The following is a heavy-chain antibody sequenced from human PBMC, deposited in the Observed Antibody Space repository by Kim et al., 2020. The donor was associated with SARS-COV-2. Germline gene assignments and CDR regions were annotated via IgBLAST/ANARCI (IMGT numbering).Heavy chain of an antibody. D-gene: IGHD3-10*01. J-gene: IGHJ4*02. Sequence: YADSVKDRFTISRDNSKNTLYLQMNSLRAEDTAVYYCARARFGELFSLDYWGQGTLVTVSS. V-gene: IGHV3-53*01. CDR3: ARARFGELFSLDY.